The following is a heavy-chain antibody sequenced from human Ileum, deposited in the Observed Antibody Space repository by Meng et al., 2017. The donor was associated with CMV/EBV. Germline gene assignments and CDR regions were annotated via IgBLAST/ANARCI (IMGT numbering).Heavy chain of an antibody. D-gene: IGHD4-17*01. V-gene: IGHV3-11*01. CDR3: ARGNYGFDY. CDR1: GFPFGAYY. J-gene: IGHJ4*02. CDR2: ITGSGDII. Sequence: RLACAASGFPFGAYYMTWVRQAPGKGLEWVSYITGSGDIIYYADSVKGRFTISRDNAKSSLYLEINSLRAEDTAVYYCARGNYGFDYWGQGTLVTSPQ.